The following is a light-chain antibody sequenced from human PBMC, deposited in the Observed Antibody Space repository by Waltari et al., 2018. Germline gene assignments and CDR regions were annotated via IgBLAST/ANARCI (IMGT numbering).Light chain of an antibody. V-gene: IGKV3-20*01. CDR1: QSVGSNY. J-gene: IGKJ4*01. CDR3: QQYGNSPLT. CDR2: DAS. Sequence: EIVLTQSPGTLSLSPGERATFPCRASQSVGSNYLAWYQQKPGQAPRLLIYDASSRATGIPDRFSGSGSGTDFTLTISRLEPEDFAVYHCQQYGNSPLTFGGGTKVEIK.